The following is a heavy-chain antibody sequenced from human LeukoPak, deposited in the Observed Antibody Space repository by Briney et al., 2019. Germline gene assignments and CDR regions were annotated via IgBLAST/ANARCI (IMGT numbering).Heavy chain of an antibody. CDR3: ARLGRTYYDFWSGP. Sequence: PSETLSLTYTVSGGSISSSTYYWGWIRQPPGKGLEWIGTIYYRGSTYYNPSLKSRVTISVDTSKNQFSLKLTSVTAADTAVYYCARLGRTYYDFWSGPWGQGTLVTVSS. CDR2: IYYRGST. J-gene: IGHJ5*02. V-gene: IGHV4-39*01. D-gene: IGHD3-3*01. CDR1: GGSISSSTYY.